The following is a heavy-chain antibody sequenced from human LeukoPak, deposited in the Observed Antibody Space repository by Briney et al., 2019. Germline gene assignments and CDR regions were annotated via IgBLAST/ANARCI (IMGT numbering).Heavy chain of an antibody. J-gene: IGHJ4*02. CDR1: GFTFSSYG. D-gene: IGHD6-19*01. V-gene: IGHV3-30*18. CDR2: ISYDGSNK. Sequence: GGSLRLSCAASGFTFSSYGMHWVRQAPGKGLEWVAVISYDGSNKHYEDSVKGRFTISRDNSKNTLYLQMNSLRAEDTAVYYCAKDPSSGWYYFDYWRQGTLVTVSS. CDR3: AKDPSSGWYYFDY.